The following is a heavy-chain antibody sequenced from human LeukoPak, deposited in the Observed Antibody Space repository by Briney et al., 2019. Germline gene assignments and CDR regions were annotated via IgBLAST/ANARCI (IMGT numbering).Heavy chain of an antibody. Sequence: PSETLSLTCTVSGGSITTGGHYWGWIRQPPGKGLKWIGSIDYRERTTYNPSLKSRVTISADTSKNQFSLQLSSVTVTDTAVYYCANYVSGTMRDYWGQGTLVTVSS. CDR3: ANYVSGTMRDY. D-gene: IGHD3-16*01. CDR1: GGSITTGGHY. J-gene: IGHJ4*02. V-gene: IGHV4-39*01. CDR2: IDYRERT.